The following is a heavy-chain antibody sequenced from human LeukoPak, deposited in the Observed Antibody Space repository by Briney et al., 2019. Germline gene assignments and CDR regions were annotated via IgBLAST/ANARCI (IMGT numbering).Heavy chain of an antibody. D-gene: IGHD2-2*02. CDR2: ISAYNGNT. J-gene: IGHJ6*02. CDR1: GYTFTSYY. Sequence: ASVKVSCKASGYTFTSYYMHWVRQAPGQGLEWMGWISAYNGNTNYAQKLQGRVTMTTDTSTSTAYMELRSLRSEDTAVYYCARDPVDECSSTSCHILYYYYGMDVWGQGTTVTVSS. V-gene: IGHV1-18*04. CDR3: ARDPVDECSSTSCHILYYYYGMDV.